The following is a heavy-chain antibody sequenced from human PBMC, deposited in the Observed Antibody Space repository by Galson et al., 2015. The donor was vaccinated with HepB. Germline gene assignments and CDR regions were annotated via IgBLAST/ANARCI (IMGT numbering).Heavy chain of an antibody. CDR1: GYTFTSYY. CDR2: INPSGGST. V-gene: IGHV1-46*01. CDR3: ARGGIVVVPAAPEWFDP. J-gene: IGHJ5*02. Sequence: SVKVSCKASGYTFTSYYMHWVRQAPGQGLEWMGIINPSGGSTSYAQKFQGRVTMTRDTSTSTVYMEPSSLRSEDTAVYYCARGGIVVVPAAPEWFDPWGQGTLVTVSS. D-gene: IGHD2-2*01.